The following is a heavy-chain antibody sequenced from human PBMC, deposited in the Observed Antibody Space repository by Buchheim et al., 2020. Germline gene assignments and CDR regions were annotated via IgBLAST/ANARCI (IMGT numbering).Heavy chain of an antibody. Sequence: QVQLVQSGAEVKKPGSSVKVSCKASGGTFSSYAISWVRQAPGQGLEWMGRIIPILGIANYAQKFQGRVTITADKSTSTASMELSSLRSEDTTVYYCARDPGGQWLVDYYYYYGMDVWGQGTT. J-gene: IGHJ6*02. CDR1: GGTFSSYA. D-gene: IGHD6-19*01. CDR3: ARDPGGQWLVDYYYYYGMDV. V-gene: IGHV1-69*04. CDR2: IIPILGIA.